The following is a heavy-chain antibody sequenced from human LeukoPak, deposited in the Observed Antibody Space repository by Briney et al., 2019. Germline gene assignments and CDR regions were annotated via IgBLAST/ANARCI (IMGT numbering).Heavy chain of an antibody. D-gene: IGHD3-10*01. Sequence: GESLKISCAVSGFTFSIYVIHWVRQAPGKGLEWVAVISYDGSNKYYADSVKGRFTISRDNSKNTLYLQMNSLRVEDTAVYYCARDLRLFGSPDDYWVRGSLVTVSS. J-gene: IGHJ4*02. CDR3: ARDLRLFGSPDDY. CDR2: ISYDGSNK. V-gene: IGHV3-30-3*01. CDR1: GFTFSIYV.